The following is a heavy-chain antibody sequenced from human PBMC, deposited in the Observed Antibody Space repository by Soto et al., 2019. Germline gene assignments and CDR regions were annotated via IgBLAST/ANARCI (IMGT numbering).Heavy chain of an antibody. CDR2: IFYSGST. CDR1: GDSITSGSFY. CDR3: AKQLGSGWSLDV. D-gene: IGHD6-19*01. V-gene: IGHV4-39*01. J-gene: IGHJ6*02. Sequence: PSETLSLTCTVSGDSITSGSFYWGWIRQPPGKGLEWIGSIFYSGSTYYNPSLKSRVTISVDTSKNQFSLNLSSVTAADTAVYFCAKQLGSGWSLDVWGQGTTVTVSS.